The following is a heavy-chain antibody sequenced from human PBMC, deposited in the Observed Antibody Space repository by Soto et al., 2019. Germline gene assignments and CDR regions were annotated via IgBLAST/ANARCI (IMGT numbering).Heavy chain of an antibody. J-gene: IGHJ4*02. CDR1: GFSFSSYA. Sequence: EVQLLESGGGLVQRGGSLRLSCAASGFSFSSYAMVWVRQAPGKGLEWVSVISARGGSLYFADSVKGRFTISRDNSKHVLSLEMNSLRAEDTATYFCAKGSIEYNASVGNWGQGTLVVVTS. V-gene: IGHV3-23*01. CDR2: ISARGGSL. CDR3: AKGSIEYNASVGN. D-gene: IGHD1-20*01.